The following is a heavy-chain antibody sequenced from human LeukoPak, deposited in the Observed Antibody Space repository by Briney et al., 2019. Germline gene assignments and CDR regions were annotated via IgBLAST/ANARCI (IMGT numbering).Heavy chain of an antibody. CDR2: INPSGGST. CDR3: ARDWDIVVVPAAIPYGMDV. Sequence: ASVKVSCKASGYTFTSYYMHWVRQAPGQGLEWMGIINPSGGSTSYAQKFQGRVTMTRDTSTSTVYMELSSLRSEDTAVYYCARDWDIVVVPAAIPYGMDVCGQGTTVTVSS. CDR1: GYTFTSYY. V-gene: IGHV1-46*01. J-gene: IGHJ6*02. D-gene: IGHD2-2*02.